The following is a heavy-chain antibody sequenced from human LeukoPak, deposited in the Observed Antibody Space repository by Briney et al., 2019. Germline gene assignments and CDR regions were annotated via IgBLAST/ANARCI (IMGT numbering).Heavy chain of an antibody. D-gene: IGHD6-13*01. CDR1: GYTFTIYY. CDR2: INPSGGST. V-gene: IGHV1-46*01. Sequence: ASVKVSCKASGYTFTIYYMHWVRQAPGQGLEWMGIINPSGGSTSYAQKFQGRVTMTRDTSTSTVYMELSSLRSEDTAVYYCARERDSSSWYINWYFDLWGRGTLVTVSS. J-gene: IGHJ2*01. CDR3: ARERDSSSWYINWYFDL.